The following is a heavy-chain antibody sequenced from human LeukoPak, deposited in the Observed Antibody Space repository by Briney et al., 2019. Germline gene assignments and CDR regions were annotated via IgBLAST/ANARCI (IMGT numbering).Heavy chain of an antibody. CDR1: EFTFSSYG. J-gene: IGHJ4*02. D-gene: IGHD3-22*01. CDR3: ARDAFTMYYYDSSGSVGSDY. V-gene: IGHV3-30*02. CDR2: IRYDGSNK. Sequence: GGSLRLSCAASEFTFSSYGMHWVRQAPGKGLEWVAFIRYDGSNKYYADSVKGRFTISRDNSKNTLYLQMNSLRAEDTAVYYCARDAFTMYYYDSSGSVGSDYWGQGTLVTVSS.